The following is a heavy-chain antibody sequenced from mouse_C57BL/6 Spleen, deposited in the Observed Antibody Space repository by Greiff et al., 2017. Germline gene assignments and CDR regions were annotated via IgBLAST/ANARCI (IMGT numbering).Heavy chain of an antibody. CDR2: ISDGGSYT. J-gene: IGHJ4*01. CDR3: ARDPGRGAMDY. D-gene: IGHD3-3*01. V-gene: IGHV5-4*01. Sequence: EVQLVESGGGLVKPGGSLKLSCAASGFTFSSYAMSWVRQTPEQRLEWVATISDGGSYTYYPDKVKGRFTISRDNAKNNLYLQMSHLKSEDTAMYYCARDPGRGAMDYWGQGTSVTVSS. CDR1: GFTFSSYA.